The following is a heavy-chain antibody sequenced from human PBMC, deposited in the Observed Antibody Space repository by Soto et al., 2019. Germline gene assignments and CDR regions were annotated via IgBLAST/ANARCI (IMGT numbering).Heavy chain of an antibody. CDR3: AEVRIHGRAEQWTLDY. V-gene: IGHV3-30*18. D-gene: IGHD5-18*01. J-gene: IGHJ4*02. CDR1: GFTFSSYG. CDR2: ISYDGSNK. Sequence: QVQLVESGGGVVQPGRSLRLSCAASGFTFSSYGMHWVRQAPGKGLEWVAVISYDGSNKYYADSVKGRFTISRDNSKNTLYLQVNRLRAADTAVYYCAEVRIHGRAEQWTLDYWGQVTLVTVYS.